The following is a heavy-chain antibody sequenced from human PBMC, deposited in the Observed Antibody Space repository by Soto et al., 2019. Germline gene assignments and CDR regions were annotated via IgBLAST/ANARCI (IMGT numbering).Heavy chain of an antibody. J-gene: IGHJ4*02. V-gene: IGHV1-69*08. CDR1: GGTFSSYT. CDR3: ARDLASGLNFDY. CDR2: IIPILGIA. Sequence: QVQLVQSGAEVKKPGSSVKVSCKASGGTFSSYTISWVRQAPGQGLEWMGRIIPILGIANYAQKFQGRVTITADKSTSTAYMELSSLRSEDTAVYYCARDLASGLNFDYWGQGTLVTVSS. D-gene: IGHD2-8*01.